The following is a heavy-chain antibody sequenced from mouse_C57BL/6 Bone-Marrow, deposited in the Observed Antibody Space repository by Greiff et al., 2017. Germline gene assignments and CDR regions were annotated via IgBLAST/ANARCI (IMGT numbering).Heavy chain of an antibody. D-gene: IGHD1-2*01. CDR3: ARGPTAYYGRDN. CDR2: IIPDCGST. Sequence: EVQLQQSGPELVKPGASVKISCKASGYSFTDYYMKWVKQSPGKSLEWIGVIIPDCGSTNYNQKFKGKATFTVDQSSSTAYMQLSSLTSEDSAVYYCARGPTAYYGRDNGG. V-gene: IGHV1-39*01. CDR1: GYSFTDYY. J-gene: IGHJ4*01.